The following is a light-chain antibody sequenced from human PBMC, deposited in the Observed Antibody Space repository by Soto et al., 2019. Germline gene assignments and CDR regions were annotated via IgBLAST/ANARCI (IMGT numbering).Light chain of an antibody. CDR1: QTISTD. V-gene: IGKV3-15*01. CDR2: GAS. J-gene: IGKJ4*01. Sequence: EVVMTQSPATVSVFPGEGVTLSCRASQTISTDLAWYQQKPGQAPRLLIYGASTRATGVPDRFSGGGSGTEFPLTISSLQSEDFAFYYCQHNNKWPQVTFGGGNDVDIK. CDR3: QHNNKWPQVT.